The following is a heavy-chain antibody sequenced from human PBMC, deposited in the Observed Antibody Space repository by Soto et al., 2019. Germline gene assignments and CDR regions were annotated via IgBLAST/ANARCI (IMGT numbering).Heavy chain of an antibody. Sequence: SETLSLTCTVSGGSISSYYWSWIRQPAGKGLEWIGRIYTSGNTNYSPSLKSRVTMSVDTSKNQFSLKLSSVTAADTAVYYCAREEVGYCSGGRCYYYVMDVWGQGTTVTVSS. D-gene: IGHD2-15*01. CDR1: GGSISSYY. CDR3: AREEVGYCSGGRCYYYVMDV. V-gene: IGHV4-4*07. J-gene: IGHJ6*02. CDR2: IYTSGNT.